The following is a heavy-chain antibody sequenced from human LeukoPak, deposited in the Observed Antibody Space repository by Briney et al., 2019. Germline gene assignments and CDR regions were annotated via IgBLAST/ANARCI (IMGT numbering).Heavy chain of an antibody. Sequence: VASVKVSCKASGGTFSSYAISWVRQAPGQGLEWMGWISAYNGNTNYAQKLQGRVTMTTDTSTSTAYMELRSLRSDDTAVYYCAREVLVVPAAMENWFDPWGQGTLVTVSS. D-gene: IGHD2-2*01. J-gene: IGHJ5*02. CDR1: GGTFSSYA. V-gene: IGHV1-18*01. CDR3: AREVLVVPAAMENWFDP. CDR2: ISAYNGNT.